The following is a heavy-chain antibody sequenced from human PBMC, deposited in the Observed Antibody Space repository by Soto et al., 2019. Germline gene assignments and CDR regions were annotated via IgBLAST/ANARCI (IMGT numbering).Heavy chain of an antibody. V-gene: IGHV3-33*01. CDR2: IWYDGSNK. CDR1: GFTFSNYG. Sequence: GGPLRLSCAASGFTFSNYGMHWVRQAPGKGLEWVAVIWYDGSNKYYADSVKDRFTISRDNSKNTLNLQMNSLRAEDTAVYYCARDALACSSPSASCHAYYFNYWGQGTLVTVSS. CDR3: ARDALACSSPSASCHAYYFNY. D-gene: IGHD2-2*01. J-gene: IGHJ4*02.